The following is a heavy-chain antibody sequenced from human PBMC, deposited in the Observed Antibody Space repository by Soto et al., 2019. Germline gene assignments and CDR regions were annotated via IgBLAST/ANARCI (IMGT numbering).Heavy chain of an antibody. J-gene: IGHJ4*02. CDR2: INPSGGST. Sequence: ASVKVSCKASGYTFTSYYMHWVRQAPGQGLEWMGIINPSGGSTSYAQKFQGRVTMTRDTSTSTVYMELSSLRSEDTAVYYCARKEEVYYYDSSGYYYFDDWGQGTLVTVSS. V-gene: IGHV1-46*01. CDR1: GYTFTSYY. CDR3: ARKEEVYYYDSSGYYYFDD. D-gene: IGHD3-22*01.